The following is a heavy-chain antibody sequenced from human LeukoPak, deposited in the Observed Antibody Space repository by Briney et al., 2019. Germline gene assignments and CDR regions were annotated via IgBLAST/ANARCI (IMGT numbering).Heavy chain of an antibody. V-gene: IGHV4-34*01. D-gene: IGHD4-17*01. CDR2: INHSGST. J-gene: IGHJ3*02. CDR3: ARVHGDYARLNAFDI. CDR1: GGSFSGYY. Sequence: SETLSLTCAVYGGSFSGYYWSWIRQPPRKGLEWIGEINHSGSTNYNPSLKSRVTISVDTSKNQFSLKLSSVTAADTAVYYCARVHGDYARLNAFDIWGQGTMVTVSS.